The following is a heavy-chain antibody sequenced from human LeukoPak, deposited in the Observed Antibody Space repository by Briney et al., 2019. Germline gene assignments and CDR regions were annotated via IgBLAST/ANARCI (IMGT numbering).Heavy chain of an antibody. CDR2: TYYRSKWHN. Sequence: SQTLSLTCAISGDSVSSNSAAWNWIRQSPSRGPEWLGRTYYRSKWHNDYAVSVKSRITINPDTSKNQVSLQLNSVTPEDTAVYYCARQYSSGWSYYYGLDVWGQGTTVTVSS. D-gene: IGHD6-19*01. CDR1: GDSVSSNSAA. V-gene: IGHV6-1*01. CDR3: ARQYSSGWSYYYGLDV. J-gene: IGHJ6*02.